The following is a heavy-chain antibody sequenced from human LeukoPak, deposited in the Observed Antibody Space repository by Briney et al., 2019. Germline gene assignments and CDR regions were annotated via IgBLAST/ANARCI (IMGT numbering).Heavy chain of an antibody. CDR1: GFTFTTYG. Sequence: GGSLRLSCSASGFTFTTYGMNWVRQAPGKGLEWVSGIGGSGTRTYYADSVKGRFTISRDNSKNTLYLQMNSLRDEDTAVYYCARSKFDYWGQGTLVTVSS. V-gene: IGHV3-23*01. CDR3: ARSKFDY. J-gene: IGHJ4*02. CDR2: IGGSGTRT.